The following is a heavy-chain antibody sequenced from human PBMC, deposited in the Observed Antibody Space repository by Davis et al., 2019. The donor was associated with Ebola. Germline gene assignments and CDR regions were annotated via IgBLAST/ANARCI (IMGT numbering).Heavy chain of an antibody. CDR3: ARDGGQSSWFDP. D-gene: IGHD3-16*01. Sequence: SVKVSCKASGGTFSSYAISRVRQAPGQGLEWMGGIIPIFGTANYAQKFQGRVTITADESTSTAYMELSSLRSEDTAVYYCARDGGQSSWFDPWGQGTLVTVSS. V-gene: IGHV1-69*13. CDR2: IIPIFGTA. CDR1: GGTFSSYA. J-gene: IGHJ5*02.